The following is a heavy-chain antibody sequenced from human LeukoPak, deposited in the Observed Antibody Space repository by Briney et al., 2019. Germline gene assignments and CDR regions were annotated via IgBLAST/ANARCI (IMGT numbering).Heavy chain of an antibody. CDR3: AKAQTPDIVVVPAASPYNWFDP. Sequence: SLRLSCAASGFTFDDYAMHWVRQAPGKGLEWVSGISWDSGSIGYADSVKGRFTISRDNAKNSLYLQMNSLRAEDTALYYCAKAQTPDIVVVPAASPYNWFDPWGQGTLVTVSS. J-gene: IGHJ5*02. CDR1: GFTFDDYA. D-gene: IGHD2-2*01. CDR2: ISWDSGSI. V-gene: IGHV3-9*01.